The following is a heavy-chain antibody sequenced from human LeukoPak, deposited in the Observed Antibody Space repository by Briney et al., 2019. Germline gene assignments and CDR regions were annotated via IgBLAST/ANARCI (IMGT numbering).Heavy chain of an antibody. CDR3: ARQTRYSYGGDTLDY. J-gene: IGHJ4*02. CDR1: GGAISSSNYY. D-gene: IGHD5-18*01. V-gene: IGHV4-39*01. Sequence: SETLSLTCTVSGGAISSSNYYWGWIRLPPGKGLEWIGSIYYSGSTYYNPSLKSRVTISVDTSKNQFSLKLSSVTAADTAVYYCARQTRYSYGGDTLDYWGQGTLVTVSS. CDR2: IYYSGST.